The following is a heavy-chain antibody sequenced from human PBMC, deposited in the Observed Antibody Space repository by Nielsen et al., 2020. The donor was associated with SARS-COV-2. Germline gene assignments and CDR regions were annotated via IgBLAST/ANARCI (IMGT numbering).Heavy chain of an antibody. Sequence: GESLKISCAASGSTFSIYAMSWVRQAPGRGLEWVSAISGGGFVTQYADSVKGRLTISRDDSKNTLYLQMNSLKAEDTAIYYCTRADRGYGLDVWGQGTTVTVSS. CDR3: TRADRGYGLDV. V-gene: IGHV3-23*01. CDR1: GSTFSIYA. J-gene: IGHJ6*02. CDR2: ISGGGFVT. D-gene: IGHD3-10*01.